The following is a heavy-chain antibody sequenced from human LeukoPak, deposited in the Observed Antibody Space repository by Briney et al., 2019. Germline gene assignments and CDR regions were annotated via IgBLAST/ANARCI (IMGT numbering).Heavy chain of an antibody. CDR3: ARDAVVGSGYAFDI. D-gene: IGHD3-22*01. CDR1: GFTFSSYE. V-gene: IGHV3-48*03. J-gene: IGHJ3*02. Sequence: GGSLRLSCAASGFTFSSYEMNWVRQAPGKGLEWVSYISSSGSTIYYADSVKGRFTISRDNAKNSLYLQMNSLRAEDTALYYCARDAVVGSGYAFDIWGQGTMVTVSS. CDR2: ISSSGSTI.